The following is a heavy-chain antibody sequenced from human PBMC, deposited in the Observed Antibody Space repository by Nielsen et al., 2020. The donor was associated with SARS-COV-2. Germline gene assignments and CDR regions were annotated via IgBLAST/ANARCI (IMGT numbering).Heavy chain of an antibody. CDR3: TRVRGSSSTPDY. CDR2: IYYSGTA. D-gene: IGHD1-26*01. Sequence: SETLSLTCSVSGGSIITSSHYWGWIGQPPGKGLEWIGSIYYSGTAYYNPSLRNRVTISVDTSKNQLSLKLRSVTAADTAIFYCTRVRGSSSTPDYWGQGTLVTVSS. J-gene: IGHJ4*02. V-gene: IGHV4-39*07. CDR1: GGSIITSSHY.